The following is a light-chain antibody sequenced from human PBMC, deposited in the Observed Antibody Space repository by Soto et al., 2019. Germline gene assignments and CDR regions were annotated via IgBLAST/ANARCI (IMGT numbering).Light chain of an antibody. CDR3: SSYTSTNTQL. CDR2: DVS. V-gene: IGLV2-14*03. Sequence: QSALTQPASVSGSPGQSITISCTGTSSDVGGYNFVSWYQQHPGEAPKLMIYDVSNRPSGVSNRFSGSKSGNTASLTISGLQAEDEAHYYCSSYTSTNTQLFGGGTKVTVL. CDR1: SSDVGGYNF. J-gene: IGLJ2*01.